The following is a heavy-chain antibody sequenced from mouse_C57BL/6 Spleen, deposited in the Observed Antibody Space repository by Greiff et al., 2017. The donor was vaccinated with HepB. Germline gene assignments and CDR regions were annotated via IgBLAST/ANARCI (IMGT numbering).Heavy chain of an antibody. V-gene: IGHV1-81*01. CDR3: ARSPDGYYEAWFAY. CDR2: IYPRSGNT. D-gene: IGHD2-3*01. Sequence: VQLQQSGAELARPGASVKLSCKASGYTFTSYGISWVKQRTGQGLEWIGEIYPRSGNTYYNEKLKGKATLTADKSSSTAYMELRSLTSEDSAVYFCARSPDGYYEAWFAYWGQGTLVTVSA. CDR1: GYTFTSYG. J-gene: IGHJ3*01.